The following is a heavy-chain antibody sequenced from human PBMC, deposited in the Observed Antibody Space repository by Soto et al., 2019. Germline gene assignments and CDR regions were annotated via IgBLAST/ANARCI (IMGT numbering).Heavy chain of an antibody. CDR1: GCSLSSEDYY. CDR2: IYYSGYT. D-gene: IGHD5-12*01. V-gene: IGHV4-61*08. Sequence: PSETLSLTCPVSGCSLSSEDYYWMWNRPPPGKGLEWIGYIYYSGYTNYDPSLKSRVTITVHTSKNQFSLTLSSVTAADTAEYYCARGVATNEFDSWGQGTLVTVSS. J-gene: IGHJ4*02. CDR3: ARGVATNEFDS.